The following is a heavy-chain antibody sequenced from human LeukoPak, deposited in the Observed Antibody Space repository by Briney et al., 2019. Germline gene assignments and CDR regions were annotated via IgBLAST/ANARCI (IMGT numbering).Heavy chain of an antibody. CDR3: ARGFGDYDFWGGYSPYYFDY. D-gene: IGHD3-3*01. J-gene: IGHJ4*02. Sequence: KSPETLSLTCAVYGGSFSGYYWSWIRQPPGKGLEWIGEINHSGSTNYNPSLKSRVTISVDTSKNQFSLKLSSVTAADTAVYYCARGFGDYDFWGGYSPYYFDYWGQGTMDTVSS. CDR1: GGSFSGYY. CDR2: INHSGST. V-gene: IGHV4-34*01.